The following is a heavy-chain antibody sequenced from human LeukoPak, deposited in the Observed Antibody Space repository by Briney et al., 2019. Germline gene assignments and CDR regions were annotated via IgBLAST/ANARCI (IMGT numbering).Heavy chain of an antibody. V-gene: IGHV1-2*02. CDR1: GYTFTGYY. J-gene: IGHJ3*02. CDR3: ARGGVNDYVWGTDAFDI. D-gene: IGHD3-16*01. CDR2: INPNSGGT. Sequence: PGASVKVSCKASGYTFTGYYMHWVRQAPGQGLEWMGWINPNSGGTNYAQKLQGRVTMTTDTSTSTAYMELRSLRSDDTAVYYCARGGVNDYVWGTDAFDIWGQGTMVTVSS.